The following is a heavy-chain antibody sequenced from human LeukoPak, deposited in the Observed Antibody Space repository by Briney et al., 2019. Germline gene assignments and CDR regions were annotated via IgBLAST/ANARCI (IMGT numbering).Heavy chain of an antibody. D-gene: IGHD3-22*01. J-gene: IGHJ4*02. Sequence: VKVSCKASGYTFTSYGISWVRQAPGQGLEWMGWISAYNGNTNYAQKLQGRVTMTTDTSTSTAYKELRSLRSDDTAVYYCARDYYDSSGSDYWGQGTLVTVSS. CDR1: GYTFTSYG. V-gene: IGHV1-18*01. CDR2: ISAYNGNT. CDR3: ARDYYDSSGSDY.